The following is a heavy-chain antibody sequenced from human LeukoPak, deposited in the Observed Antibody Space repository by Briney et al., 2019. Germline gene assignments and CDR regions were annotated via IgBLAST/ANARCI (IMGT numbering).Heavy chain of an antibody. CDR3: ARDGSSSWYVGFPIYYYYYYMDV. D-gene: IGHD6-13*01. J-gene: IGHJ6*03. V-gene: IGHV4-39*07. CDR2: IYYSGTT. CDR1: DGSISSSSYY. Sequence: PSETLSLTCTVSDGSISSSSYYWVWIRQSPGKELEWIGNIYYSGTTYYNPSLKSRVTISLDTSKNQFSLRMTSVTAADTAVYYCARDGSSSWYVGFPIYYYYYYMDVWGKGTTVTVSS.